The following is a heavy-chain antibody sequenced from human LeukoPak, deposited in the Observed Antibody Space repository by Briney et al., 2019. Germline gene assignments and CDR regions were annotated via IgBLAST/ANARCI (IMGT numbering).Heavy chain of an antibody. Sequence: PGGSLRLSCAASGFTFSSYSMDWVRQAPGKGLEWVSSISSNSSYIYYADSVKGRFTISRDNAKNSLYLQMNSLRAEDTAVYYCARAAMDSSGYYWSEAFDIWGQGTMVTVSS. CDR2: ISSNSSYI. CDR3: ARAAMDSSGYYWSEAFDI. J-gene: IGHJ3*02. D-gene: IGHD3-22*01. CDR1: GFTFSSYS. V-gene: IGHV3-21*01.